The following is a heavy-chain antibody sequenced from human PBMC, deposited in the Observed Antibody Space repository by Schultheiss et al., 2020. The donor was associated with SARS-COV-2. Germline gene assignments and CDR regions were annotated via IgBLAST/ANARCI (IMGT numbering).Heavy chain of an antibody. Sequence: ASVKVSCKASGYTFTSYGISWVRQAPGQGLEWMGWISAYNGNTNYAQKLQGRVTMTTDTSTSTAYMELRSLRSDDTAVYYCARDRQRTIFGVVIIPALGGNDYWGQGTLVTVSS. J-gene: IGHJ4*02. CDR2: ISAYNGNT. V-gene: IGHV1-18*01. CDR1: GYTFTSYG. CDR3: ARDRQRTIFGVVIIPALGGNDY. D-gene: IGHD3-3*01.